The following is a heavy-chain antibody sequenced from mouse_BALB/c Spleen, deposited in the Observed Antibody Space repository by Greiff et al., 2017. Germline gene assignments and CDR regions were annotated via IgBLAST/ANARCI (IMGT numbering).Heavy chain of an antibody. CDR3: ASYRSGAWFAY. CDR1: GFSLTSYG. CDR2: IWAGGST. V-gene: IGHV2-9*02. D-gene: IGHD2-14*01. Sequence: VQLVESGPGLVAPSQSLSITCTVSGFSLTSYGVHWVRQPPGKGLEWLGVIWAGGSTNYNSALMSRLSISKDNSKSQVFLKMNSLQTDDTAMYYCASYRSGAWFAYWGQGSLVTVSA. J-gene: IGHJ3*01.